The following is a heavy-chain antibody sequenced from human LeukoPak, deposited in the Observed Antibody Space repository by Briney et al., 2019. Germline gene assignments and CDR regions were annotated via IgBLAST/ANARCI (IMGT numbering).Heavy chain of an antibody. V-gene: IGHV3-48*03. CDR2: ITSSGSTI. D-gene: IGHD1-26*01. Sequence: GGSLRLSCAASGFTFNTYEMNWVRQAPGKGLEWVSYITSSGSTIFYADSVKGRFTISRDNAKNSLYLQMKSLRAEDTAVYYCATESGSSSKRFDYWGQGTLVTVSS. J-gene: IGHJ4*02. CDR1: GFTFNTYE. CDR3: ATESGSSSKRFDY.